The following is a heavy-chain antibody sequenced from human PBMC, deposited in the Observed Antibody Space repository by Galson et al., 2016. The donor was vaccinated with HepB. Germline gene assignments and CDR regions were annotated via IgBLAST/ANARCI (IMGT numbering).Heavy chain of an antibody. J-gene: IGHJ5*02. CDR2: ISYDGSNA. Sequence: SLRLSCAASGFTFSIYAMHWVRQAPGKGLEWVSVISYDGSNAYYADSVKGRFTISRDNSKNTLYLQMDSLRADDTAVYYCAILAARNWFDPWGQGTLVSVSP. CDR1: GFTFSIYA. CDR3: AILAARNWFDP. D-gene: IGHD6-6*01. V-gene: IGHV3-30*04.